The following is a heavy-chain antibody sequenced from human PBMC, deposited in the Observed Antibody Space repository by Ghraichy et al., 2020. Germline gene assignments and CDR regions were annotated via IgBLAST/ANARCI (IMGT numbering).Heavy chain of an antibody. CDR3: ATVGRKWVLDY. V-gene: IGHV3-74*03. CDR1: GFTFSSYW. CDR2: INSDGSST. J-gene: IGHJ4*02. D-gene: IGHD1-26*01. Sequence: GESLNISCAASGFTFSSYWMHWVRQAPGKGLVWVSRINSDGSSTTYADSVKGRFTISRDNAKNTLYLQMNSLRAEDTAVYFCATVGRKWVLDYWGQGTLVTVSS.